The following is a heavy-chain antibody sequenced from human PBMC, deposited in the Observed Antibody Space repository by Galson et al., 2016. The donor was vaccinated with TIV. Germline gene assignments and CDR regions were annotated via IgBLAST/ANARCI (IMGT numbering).Heavy chain of an antibody. CDR1: GFTSSSFA. CDR3: AKDTGSLPRNWFDP. Sequence: SLRLSCAASGFTSSSFAMSWVRQAPGKALEWVSGISGSGGTTIYADSVKGRFSISRDNSKNTVYLQMNSLRAEDTAVYYCAKDTGSLPRNWFDPWGQGTLVTVSS. D-gene: IGHD3-9*01. CDR2: ISGSGGTT. J-gene: IGHJ5*02. V-gene: IGHV3-23*01.